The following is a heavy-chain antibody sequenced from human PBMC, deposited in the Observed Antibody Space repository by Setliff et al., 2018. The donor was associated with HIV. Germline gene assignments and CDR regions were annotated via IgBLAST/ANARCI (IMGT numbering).Heavy chain of an antibody. J-gene: IGHJ3*02. V-gene: IGHV4-59*08. Sequence: SETLFLTCTVSGGSISNYYWSWIRQPPGKGLQWIGYIYYSGSTNYNPSLKSRVAMSVDMSKNHFSLKLRSVTAADTAVYYCARHGHFYDSSSSDAFDIWGHGTMVTVSS. D-gene: IGHD3-22*01. CDR3: ARHGHFYDSSSSDAFDI. CDR2: IYYSGST. CDR1: GGSISNYY.